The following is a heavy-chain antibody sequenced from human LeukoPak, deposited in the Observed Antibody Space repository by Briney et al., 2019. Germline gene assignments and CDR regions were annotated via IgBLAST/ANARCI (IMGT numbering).Heavy chain of an antibody. D-gene: IGHD3-10*01. J-gene: IGHJ4*02. CDR2: ISSGGRT. CDR1: GFTFSTYA. V-gene: IGHV3-23*01. CDR3: VKGHHHGSGSYWV. Sequence: GGSLRLSCAASGFTFSTYAMTWVRQAPGKGLEWASAISSGGRTYYADSVKGRFTISRDNSKNTLYLQVNSLRVEDTAVYYCVKGHHHGSGSYWVWGQGTLVTVSS.